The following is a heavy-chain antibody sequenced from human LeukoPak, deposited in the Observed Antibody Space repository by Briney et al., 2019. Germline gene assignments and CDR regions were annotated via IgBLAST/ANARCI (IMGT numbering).Heavy chain of an antibody. CDR3: ARDQRGWSSLGYLYHYFDV. Sequence: PGGSLRLSCAASGFTFSSYSMNWVRQAPGKGLEWVSSISSSSYIYYADSVKGRFIISRDNSKNTLYLQMNSLRDEDTAVYYCARDQRGWSSLGYLYHYFDVWGKGTTVTISS. D-gene: IGHD6-19*01. J-gene: IGHJ6*03. V-gene: IGHV3-21*04. CDR1: GFTFSSYS. CDR2: ISSSSYI.